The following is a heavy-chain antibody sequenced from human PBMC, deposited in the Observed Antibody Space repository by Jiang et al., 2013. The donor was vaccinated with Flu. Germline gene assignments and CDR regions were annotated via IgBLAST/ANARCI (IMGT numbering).Heavy chain of an antibody. CDR2: ISAYNGNT. V-gene: IGHV1-18*01. CDR1: FSSYA. J-gene: IGHJ4*02. Sequence: FSSYAISWVRQAPGQGLEWMGWISAYNGNTNYAQKLQGRVTMTTDTSTSTAYMELRSLRSDDTAVYYCARDREITREFDYWGQGTLVTVSS. CDR3: ARDREITREFDY. D-gene: IGHD1-26*01.